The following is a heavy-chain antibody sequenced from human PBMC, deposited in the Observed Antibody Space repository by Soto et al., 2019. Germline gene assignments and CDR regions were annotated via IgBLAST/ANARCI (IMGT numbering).Heavy chain of an antibody. CDR3: ARRLYYDSSGFEGGGMDV. Sequence: SDTLSLTCTVYGGSISSTSYYWAWIRQPPGKGLEWIGSIYYSGSTYYNPSLKSRVTISVDTSKNQFSLKLSSVTAADTAVYYCARRLYYDSSGFEGGGMDVWGQGTTVT. J-gene: IGHJ6*02. CDR2: IYYSGST. CDR1: GGSISSTSYY. V-gene: IGHV4-39*01. D-gene: IGHD3-22*01.